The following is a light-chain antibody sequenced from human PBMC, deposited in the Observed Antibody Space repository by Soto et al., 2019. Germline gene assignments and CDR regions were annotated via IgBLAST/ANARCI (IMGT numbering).Light chain of an antibody. CDR1: SSDLGGYDY. Sequence: QSVLTQPPSASGSPGQSVTISCTGTSSDLGGYDYVSWYQHHPGKAPKLIIYEVNERPSGVPDRFSGSKSGNTASLTASGLQAEDEADYYCSSYGGNNNYVFGTGTKVTVL. V-gene: IGLV2-8*01. CDR3: SSYGGNNNYV. J-gene: IGLJ1*01. CDR2: EVN.